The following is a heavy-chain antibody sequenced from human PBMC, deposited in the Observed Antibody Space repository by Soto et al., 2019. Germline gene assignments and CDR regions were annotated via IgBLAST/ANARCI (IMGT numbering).Heavy chain of an antibody. CDR1: GFTFSSYA. CDR3: AKDWCSGTTCYCLEY. D-gene: IGHD1-7*01. Sequence: EVQLLESGGGLVQPGGSLRLSCAASGFTFSSYAMSWVRQAPGKGLEWVSSVSGSSGSKSYADSVKGRFTISRDNSKSTVYLQMNSLRAEDTAVYFCAKDWCSGTTCYCLEYWGQGTLVTVSS. J-gene: IGHJ4*02. V-gene: IGHV3-23*01. CDR2: VSGSSGSK.